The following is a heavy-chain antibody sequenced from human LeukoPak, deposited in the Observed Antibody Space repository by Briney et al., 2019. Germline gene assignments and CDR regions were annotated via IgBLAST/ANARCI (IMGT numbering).Heavy chain of an antibody. CDR1: GFSFSDYS. J-gene: IGHJ4*02. V-gene: IGHV3-11*05. D-gene: IGHD3-16*01. CDR2: VMSGRGST. Sequence: GGSLRLSCAASGFSFSDYSISWIRQSPGKGPEWISYVMSGRGSTNYADSVKGRFTISRDNAKNSVALQLDGLRADDTAVYFCTRERRGSYYAFEAWGQGTLVTVSS. CDR3: TRERRGSYYAFEA.